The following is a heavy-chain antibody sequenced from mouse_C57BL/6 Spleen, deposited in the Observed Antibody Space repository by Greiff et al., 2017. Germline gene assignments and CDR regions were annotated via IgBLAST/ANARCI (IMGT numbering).Heavy chain of an antibody. CDR1: GYTFTSYW. D-gene: IGHD1-1*01. V-gene: IGHV1-59*01. CDR3: ARGGTTVVYFDY. CDR2: IDPSDSYT. Sequence: VQLQQPGAELVRPGTSVKLSCKASGYTFTSYWMHWVKQRPGQGLEWIGVIDPSDSYTNYNQKFKGRATLTVDTSSSTAYMQLSSLTSEDSAVYYCARGGTTVVYFDYWGQGTTLTVSS. J-gene: IGHJ2*01.